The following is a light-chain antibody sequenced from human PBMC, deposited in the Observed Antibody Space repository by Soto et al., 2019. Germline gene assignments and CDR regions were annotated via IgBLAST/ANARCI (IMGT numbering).Light chain of an antibody. J-gene: IGLJ1*01. Sequence: QSALTQPASVSGSPGQSIAISCTGASSDIGDHNYVSWYQQHPGKAPKLMIYEVSNRPSGVSNRFSGSKSGNTASLTISGLQAEDEADYYCSSYTSSNPDVFGTGTKVTVL. CDR1: SSDIGDHNY. CDR2: EVS. CDR3: SSYTSSNPDV. V-gene: IGLV2-14*01.